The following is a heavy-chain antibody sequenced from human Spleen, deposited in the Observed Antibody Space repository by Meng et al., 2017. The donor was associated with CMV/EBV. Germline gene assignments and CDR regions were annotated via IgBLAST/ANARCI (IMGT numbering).Heavy chain of an antibody. CDR3: AHKRWELLDY. V-gene: IGHV2-5*01. D-gene: IGHD1-26*01. CDR2: IFWNDRK. Sequence: LTCTFSGFSPTTSGGGVAWIRQPPGKALEWLALIFWNDRKRYSPSLKSRLTITKDTSKNHVVLTMTNMDPVDTATYYCAHKRWELLDYWGQGTLVTVSS. J-gene: IGHJ4*02. CDR1: GFSPTTSGGG.